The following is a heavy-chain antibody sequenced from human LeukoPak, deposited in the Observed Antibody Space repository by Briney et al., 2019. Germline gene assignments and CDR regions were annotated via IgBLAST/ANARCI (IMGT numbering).Heavy chain of an antibody. CDR1: GYSFATYW. V-gene: IGHV5-51*01. D-gene: IGHD6-13*01. CDR3: ARQRIAGDGPDY. CDR2: ICPGDSDT. Sequence: GESLKISCQGSGYSFATYWIGWVRQMPGKGLEWMGVICPGDSDTKYSPSFQGQVTISADKSISTAYLQWSSLKASDTAIYYCARQRIAGDGPDYWGQGTLVTVSS. J-gene: IGHJ4*02.